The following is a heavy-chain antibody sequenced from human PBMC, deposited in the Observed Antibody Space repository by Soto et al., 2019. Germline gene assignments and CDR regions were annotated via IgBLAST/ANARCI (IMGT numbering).Heavy chain of an antibody. CDR2: INHSGST. Sequence: SETLSLTCAVYGGSFSGYYWSWIRQPPGKGLEWIGEINHSGSTNYNPSLKGRVTISVDTSKNQFFRELSSVKAEDTAVYYCERDTKGGSRWYQEYWGQGTLVIAPQ. CDR1: GGSFSGYY. J-gene: IGHJ4*02. D-gene: IGHD6-13*01. CDR3: ERDTKGGSRWYQEY. V-gene: IGHV4-34*01.